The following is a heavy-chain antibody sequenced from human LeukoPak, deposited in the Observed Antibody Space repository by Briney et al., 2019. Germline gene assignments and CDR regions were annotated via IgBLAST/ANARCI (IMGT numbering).Heavy chain of an antibody. CDR2: IYTSGSS. V-gene: IGHV4-4*07. J-gene: IGHJ4*02. CDR3: ARGFWLTGTTYFDY. CDR1: GGFINNHC. D-gene: IGHD1-20*01. Sequence: SETLSLTCTVSGGFINNHCWSWIRQPAGKGLEWIGRIYTSGSSNYNPSLKSRVTMSVDTSKNQFSLKLSSVTAADTAVYYCARGFWLTGTTYFDYWGQGTLVTVSS.